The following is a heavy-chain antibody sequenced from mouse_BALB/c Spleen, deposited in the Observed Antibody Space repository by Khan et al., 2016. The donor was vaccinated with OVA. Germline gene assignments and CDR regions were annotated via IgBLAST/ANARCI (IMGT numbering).Heavy chain of an antibody. CDR2: IYPFNDGT. CDR3: VRTCSLDVYFDS. V-gene: IGHV1S136*01. J-gene: IGHJ2*01. CDR1: GYTFTSSV. D-gene: IGHD6-2*01. Sequence: VQLKQSRPELVKPGASVKMSCTASGYTFTSSVIHWVRQKSGQGLDWIGYIYPFNDGTKYNEKFEGKATLTSDKSSSTAYMELSSLTSEDSAVYSYVRTCSLDVYFDSWGQGTTLTVSS.